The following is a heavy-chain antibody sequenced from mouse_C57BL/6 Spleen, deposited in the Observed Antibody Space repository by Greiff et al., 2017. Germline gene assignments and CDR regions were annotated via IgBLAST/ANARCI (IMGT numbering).Heavy chain of an antibody. Sequence: EVQLVESGEGLVKPGGSLKLSCAASGFTFSSYAMSWVRQTPEKRLEWVAYISSGGDYIYYADTVKGRFTISRDNARNTLYLPMSSLKSEDTAMYYCTRGDSSGYVPHYFDYWGQGTTLTVAS. CDR3: TRGDSSGYVPHYFDY. V-gene: IGHV5-9-1*02. D-gene: IGHD3-2*02. CDR1: GFTFSSYA. CDR2: ISSGGDYI. J-gene: IGHJ2*01.